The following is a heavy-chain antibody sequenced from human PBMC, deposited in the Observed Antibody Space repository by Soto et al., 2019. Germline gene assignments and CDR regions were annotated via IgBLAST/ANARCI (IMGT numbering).Heavy chain of an antibody. J-gene: IGHJ6*02. CDR1: GYTFSNYG. CDR2: ISGYNGNT. D-gene: IGHD6-19*01. CDR3: SRFIMVGGWFDPNYYHGMYV. V-gene: IGHV1-18*01. Sequence: QVQLVQSGAEVKKPGASVTVSCKTSGYTFSNYGINWVRQAPGQGLEWMGWISGYNGNTNYAQTVQGRVTMTTDTSTGTVYMELRSLKSDDTAIYYCSRFIMVGGWFDPNYYHGMYVWGQGTTVTVSS.